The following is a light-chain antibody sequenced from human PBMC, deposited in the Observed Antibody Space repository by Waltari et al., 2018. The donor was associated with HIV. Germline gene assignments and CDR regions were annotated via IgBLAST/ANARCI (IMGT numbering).Light chain of an antibody. CDR1: SSNLGSND. CDR3: ATWDDSLNGPR. V-gene: IGLV1-44*01. CDR2: ANN. J-gene: IGLJ2*01. Sequence: QSLLTQPPSASGTPGPRVTIACSGISSNLGSNDVSWYQQFPGTAPKALRSANNQRPSGLPDRFSASKSGTSASLAISGLHSEDEADYYCATWDDSLNGPRFGGGTKLTVL.